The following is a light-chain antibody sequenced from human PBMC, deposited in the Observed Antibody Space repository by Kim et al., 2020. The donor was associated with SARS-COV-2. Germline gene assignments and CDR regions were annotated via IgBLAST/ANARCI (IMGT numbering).Light chain of an antibody. CDR2: GNS. J-gene: IGLJ1*01. CDR3: QSYDSSLRGV. CDR1: SANIGAGYD. Sequence: GQGVAISCTGSSANIGAGYDVHWYQQLPGTAPKRLIYGNSNRPSGVPDRFSGSKSGTSASLAITGLQAEDEADYYCQSYDSSLRGVFGTGTKVTVL. V-gene: IGLV1-40*01.